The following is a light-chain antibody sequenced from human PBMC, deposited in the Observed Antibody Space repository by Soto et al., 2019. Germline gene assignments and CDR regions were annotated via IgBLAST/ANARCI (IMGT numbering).Light chain of an antibody. J-gene: IGLJ1*01. V-gene: IGLV2-14*01. Sequence: QSALTQPASVSGSPGQSITISCTGTSSDVGGYNYVSWYQQHPGKAPKLMIYDGSNRPSGVSNRFSGSKSGNTASLTISGLQAEDESDYYCCSYTSCSTLLYVFGTGTKLTVL. CDR3: CSYTSCSTLLYV. CDR1: SSDVGGYNY. CDR2: DGS.